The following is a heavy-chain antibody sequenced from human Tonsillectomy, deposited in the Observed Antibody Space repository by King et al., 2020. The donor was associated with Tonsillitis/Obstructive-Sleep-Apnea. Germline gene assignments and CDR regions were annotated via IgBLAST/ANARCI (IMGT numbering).Heavy chain of an antibody. D-gene: IGHD3-3*01. CDR3: ASDPRYYDFWREGYYFDY. Sequence: VQLVESGGGVVQPGRSLRLSCAASAFTFSSYAMHWVRQAPGKGLEWVAVISYDGSNKYYADSVKGRFTISRDNSKNTLYLQMNSLRAEDTAVYYCASDPRYYDFWREGYYFDYWGQGTLVTVSS. CDR1: AFTFSSYA. J-gene: IGHJ4*02. CDR2: ISYDGSNK. V-gene: IGHV3-30*04.